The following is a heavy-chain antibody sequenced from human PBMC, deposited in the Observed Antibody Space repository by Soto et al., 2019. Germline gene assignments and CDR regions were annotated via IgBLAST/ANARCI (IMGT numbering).Heavy chain of an antibody. D-gene: IGHD3-22*01. J-gene: IGHJ4*02. CDR3: SSNYYDSSGFDD. CDR2: IDPSDSYT. Sequence: GESLKISCKGSGYSFTSYWISWVRQMPGKGLEWMGRIDPSDSYTNYSPSFQGHVTISADKSISTAYLQWSSLKASDTAMYYCSSNYYDSSGFDDWGQGTLVTVSS. CDR1: GYSFTSYW. V-gene: IGHV5-10-1*01.